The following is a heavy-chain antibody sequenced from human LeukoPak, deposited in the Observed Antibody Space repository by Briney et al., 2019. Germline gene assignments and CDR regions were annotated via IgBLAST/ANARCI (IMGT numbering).Heavy chain of an antibody. V-gene: IGHV1-18*01. Sequence: ASVKVSCKASGYTFTSYGISWVRQAPGQGLEWMGWISAYNGNTNYAQKLQGRVTMTTDTSTSTAYVELRSLRSDDTAVYYCARHWGYSSSPTYFDYWGQGTLVTVSS. CDR3: ARHWGYSSSPTYFDY. CDR1: GYTFTSYG. D-gene: IGHD6-6*01. J-gene: IGHJ4*02. CDR2: ISAYNGNT.